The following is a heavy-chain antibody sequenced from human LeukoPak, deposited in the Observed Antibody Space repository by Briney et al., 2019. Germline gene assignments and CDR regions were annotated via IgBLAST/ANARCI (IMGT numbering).Heavy chain of an antibody. CDR1: GFSVSSNY. V-gene: IGHV3-53*01. CDR2: IYSDGST. CDR3: ARATLDN. J-gene: IGHJ4*02. Sequence: GGSLRLSCAASGFSVSSNYISWVRQAPGKGLEWVSVIYSDGSTKYADSVKARFTISRDNSKNTVYLQMNSLRVEHTALYYCARATLDNWGQGTLVTVSS.